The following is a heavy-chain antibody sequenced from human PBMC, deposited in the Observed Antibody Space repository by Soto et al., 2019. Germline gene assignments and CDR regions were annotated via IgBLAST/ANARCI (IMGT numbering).Heavy chain of an antibody. CDR3: ARDWEIFGVVITKANDY. J-gene: IGHJ4*02. CDR1: GFTFSSYS. V-gene: IGHV3-48*01. Sequence: EVQLVESGGGLVQPGGSLRISCAASGFTFSSYSMNWVRQAPGKGLEWVSYISSSSSTIYYAVSVKGRFTISRDNAKNSLYLQMNSLRAEDTAVFYCARDWEIFGVVITKANDYWGQGTLVTVSS. CDR2: ISSSSSTI. D-gene: IGHD3-3*01.